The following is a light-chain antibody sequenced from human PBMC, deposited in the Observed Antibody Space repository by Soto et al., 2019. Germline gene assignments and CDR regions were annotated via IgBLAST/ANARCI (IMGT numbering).Light chain of an antibody. CDR1: QSVSSN. CDR3: HQYNDWPLT. CDR2: GAS. J-gene: IGKJ1*01. V-gene: IGKV3D-15*01. Sequence: EIAMTQSPATLSVSPGERATLSCRASQSVSSNLAWYQHKPGQAPRLLMYGASTRATGIPASFSGSGSGTEFTLTISGLQSEDFAVYYCHQYNDWPLTFGQGTRVELK.